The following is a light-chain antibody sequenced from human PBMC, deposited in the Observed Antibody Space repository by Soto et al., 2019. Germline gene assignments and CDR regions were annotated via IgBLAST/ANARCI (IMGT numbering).Light chain of an antibody. CDR3: CSYAGSYTLV. Sequence: QSALTQPRSVSGSPGQSVTISCTGTSSDVGVYNYVSWYQQYPGKAPKIMIYDVSKRPSGVPDRFSGSKSDNTASLTISGLQAEDEADYYCCSYAGSYTLVFGMGTKVTVL. CDR1: SSDVGVYNY. J-gene: IGLJ1*01. CDR2: DVS. V-gene: IGLV2-11*01.